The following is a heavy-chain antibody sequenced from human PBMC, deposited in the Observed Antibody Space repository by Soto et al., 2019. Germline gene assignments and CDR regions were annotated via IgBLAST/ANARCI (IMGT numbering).Heavy chain of an antibody. CDR3: ARGYDVVRVPVAIRVGYFDH. D-gene: IGHD3-16*01. J-gene: IGHJ4*02. Sequence: EVDLVESGGGLAKPGGALRLSCTDSGFTFSSHTMNWVRQAPGKGLEWVSSIGATGSDIYYGDSVMGRFTISRDNAKNSLYLQLNNLRVEDTAVYYCARGYDVVRVPVAIRVGYFDHWGQGTVVTVSS. CDR2: IGATGSDI. CDR1: GFTFSSHT. V-gene: IGHV3-21*01.